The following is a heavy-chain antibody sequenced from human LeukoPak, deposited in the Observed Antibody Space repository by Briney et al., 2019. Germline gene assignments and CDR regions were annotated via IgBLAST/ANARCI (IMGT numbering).Heavy chain of an antibody. CDR2: MYSGGST. Sequence: GGSLRLSCTASGFTVRSNYMSWVRQSPRKGLEWVSIMYSGGSTDYADSVKGRFIISRDHSKNTLYLQMNSLRAEDTAVYYCARHIGTTSSGYYPYWGQGTLVTVSS. CDR3: ARHIGTTSSGYYPY. V-gene: IGHV3-53*01. J-gene: IGHJ4*02. D-gene: IGHD3-22*01. CDR1: GFTVRSNY.